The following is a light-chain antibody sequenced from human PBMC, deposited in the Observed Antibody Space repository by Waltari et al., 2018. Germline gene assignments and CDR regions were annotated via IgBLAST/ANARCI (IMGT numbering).Light chain of an antibody. CDR2: DVS. J-gene: IGLJ2*01. Sequence: QSALTQPTSMSGSPGQSITISCTGPSSDIGGYAIISWYQQHPGKSPRLIIFDVSLRPSGVSGRFSGSKSGNTASLSISGLQADDEADYFCSSYTDINIALIFGGGTKVTVL. CDR3: SSYTDINIALI. V-gene: IGLV2-14*01. CDR1: SSDIGGYAI.